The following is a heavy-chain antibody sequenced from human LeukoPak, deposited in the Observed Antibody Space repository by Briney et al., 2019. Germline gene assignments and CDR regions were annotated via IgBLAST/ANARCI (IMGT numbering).Heavy chain of an antibody. V-gene: IGHV3-11*01. CDR1: GFTFSDYY. CDR2: ISSSGSTI. CDR3: AKVVSSPAEWLRRVYYFDY. J-gene: IGHJ4*02. D-gene: IGHD3-3*01. Sequence: KPGGSLRLSCAASGFTFSDYYMSWIRQAPGKGLEWVSYISSSGSTIYYADSVKGRFTISRDNAKNSLYLQMNSLSAEDTAVYYCAKVVSSPAEWLRRVYYFDYWGQGTLVTVSS.